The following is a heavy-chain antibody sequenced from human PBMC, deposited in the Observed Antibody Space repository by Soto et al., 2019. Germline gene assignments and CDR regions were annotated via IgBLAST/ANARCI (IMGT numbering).Heavy chain of an antibody. V-gene: IGHV4-31*03. CDR3: ARDDSFYGDPAYGMDV. CDR2: IYYTGST. Sequence: QVQLHESGPGLVEPSQTLSLTCTVSGGSISSGGYYWSWIRQHPGKGLEWIGHIYYTGSTHYNPSLSSRVTMTVDTSRNQFSLNLRSVTAADTAVYYCARDDSFYGDPAYGMDVWGQGTTVNVSS. J-gene: IGHJ6*02. D-gene: IGHD4-17*01. CDR1: GGSISSGGYY.